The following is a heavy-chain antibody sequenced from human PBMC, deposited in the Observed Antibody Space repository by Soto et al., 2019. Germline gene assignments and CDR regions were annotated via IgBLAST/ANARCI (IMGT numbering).Heavy chain of an antibody. CDR3: ARYRVGATPTFAY. CDR2: IYYSGST. CDR1: GGSISSSSYY. V-gene: IGHV4-39*01. Sequence: PSETLSLTCTVSGGSISSSSYYWCWIRQPPGKGLEWIGSIYYSGSTYYNPSLKSRVTISVDTSKNQFSLKLSSVTAADTAVYYCARYRVGATPTFAYWGQGILVTGFS. J-gene: IGHJ4*02. D-gene: IGHD1-26*01.